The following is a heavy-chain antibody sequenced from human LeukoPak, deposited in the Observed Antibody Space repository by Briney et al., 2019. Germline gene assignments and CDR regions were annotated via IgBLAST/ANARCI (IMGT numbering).Heavy chain of an antibody. Sequence: PSETLSLTCTVSGGSISSGSYYWGWIRQPPGKGLEWIGSIYYSGSTYYNPSLKSRVTISVDTSNNQFSLKLYSVTAADTAVYYCAREAYSGYDFDYWGQGTLVTVSS. J-gene: IGHJ4*02. CDR2: IYYSGST. D-gene: IGHD5-12*01. CDR3: AREAYSGYDFDY. V-gene: IGHV4-39*07. CDR1: GGSISSGSYY.